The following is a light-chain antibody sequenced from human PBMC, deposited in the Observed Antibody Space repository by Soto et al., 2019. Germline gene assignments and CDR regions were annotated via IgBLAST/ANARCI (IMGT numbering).Light chain of an antibody. V-gene: IGKV1-5*01. CDR1: QSITTF. CDR3: QQYSTYPLT. Sequence: DIQMTQSPSTLSASIGDRVTITCRASQSITTFLAWYQQKPGKAPQILIYDASKLEPGVPSRLSGGGSVTEFTLTISSLQPDYFATYYCQQYSTYPLTLGGGTRVEIK. CDR2: DAS. J-gene: IGKJ4*01.